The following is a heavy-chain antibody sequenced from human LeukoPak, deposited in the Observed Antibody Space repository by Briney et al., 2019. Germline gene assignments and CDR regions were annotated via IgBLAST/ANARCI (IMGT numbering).Heavy chain of an antibody. V-gene: IGHV4-39*01. J-gene: IGHJ4*02. D-gene: IGHD3-10*01. Sequence: SETLSLTCTVSGGSISSSSYYWGWIRQPPGKGLEWIGSIYYSGSTYYNPSLKSRVTISVDTSKNQFSLKLSSVTAADTAVYYCARLRGLLNFDYWGQGTLATVSS. CDR2: IYYSGST. CDR1: GGSISSSSYY. CDR3: ARLRGLLNFDY.